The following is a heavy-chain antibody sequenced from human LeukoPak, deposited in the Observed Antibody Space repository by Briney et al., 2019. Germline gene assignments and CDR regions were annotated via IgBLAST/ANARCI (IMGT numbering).Heavy chain of an antibody. CDR3: ARPSGSTGGYYYYMDV. D-gene: IGHD1-26*01. J-gene: IGHJ6*03. V-gene: IGHV1-2*02. CDR2: IYPNSGGT. CDR1: GDTFSGYY. Sequence: GASLKVSCKASGDTFSGYYMHWVRQAPGQGLEWMGWIYPNSGGTNYAQKFQGRVTMTRDTSISTAYMGLSRLRSDDTAVYYCARPSGSTGGYYYYMDVWGKGTTVIVSS.